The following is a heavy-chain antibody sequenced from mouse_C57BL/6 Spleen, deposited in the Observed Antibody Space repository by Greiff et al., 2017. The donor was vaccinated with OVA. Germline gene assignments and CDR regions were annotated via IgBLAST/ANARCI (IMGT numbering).Heavy chain of an antibody. CDR1: GYSFTGYY. CDR2: INTSTGGT. V-gene: IGHV1-42*01. Sequence: EVQLQQSGPELVKPGASVKISCKASGYSFTGYYMNWVKQSPEKSLEWIGEINTSTGGTTYNQKFKEKGKLKVDKSCRTDEMKHKSLTSEDSAVCYCARSGGDLFAYWGQGTLVTVSA. CDR3: ARSGGDLFAY. J-gene: IGHJ3*01. D-gene: IGHD2-13*01.